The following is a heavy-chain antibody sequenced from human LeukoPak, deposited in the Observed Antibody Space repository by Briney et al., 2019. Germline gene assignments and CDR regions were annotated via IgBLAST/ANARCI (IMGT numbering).Heavy chain of an antibody. V-gene: IGHV4-61*02. CDR1: GGSISSGSYY. CDR3: ARSNSCSSTSCYRGVDY. J-gene: IGHJ4*02. CDR2: IYTSGST. D-gene: IGHD2-2*01. Sequence: NPSQTLSLTCTVSGGSISSGSYYWSWIRQPAGKGLEWIGRIYTSGSTNYNPSLKSRVTISVDTSKNQFSLKLSSVTAADTAVYYCARSNSCSSTSCYRGVDYWGQGTLVTVSS.